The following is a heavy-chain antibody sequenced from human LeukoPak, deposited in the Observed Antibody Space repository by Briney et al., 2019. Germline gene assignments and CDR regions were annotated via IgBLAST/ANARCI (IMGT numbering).Heavy chain of an antibody. CDR2: INPSGGTT. CDR1: GYTLSSYY. CDR3: ARGRAAGSGWPFDY. D-gene: IGHD6-19*01. Sequence: ASVTVSCTASGYTLSSYYMHWVRQAPGQGLEWMGIINPSGGTTTYAQKFQGRVTMTRDTSTSTVYMELSSVRSEDTAVYYCARGRAAGSGWPFDYGGQGTLVTVS. J-gene: IGHJ4*02. V-gene: IGHV1-46*01.